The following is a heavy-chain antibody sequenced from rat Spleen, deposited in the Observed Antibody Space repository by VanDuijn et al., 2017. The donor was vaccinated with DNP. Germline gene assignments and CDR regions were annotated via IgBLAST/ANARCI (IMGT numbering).Heavy chain of an antibody. CDR1: GFSLTDYN. V-gene: IGHV2S12*01. CDR3: TRDLNWGGFFDY. Sequence: QVQLKETGPGLVQPTQTLSITCTVSGFSLTDYNVHWVRQPPGKVLEWIAAISTGGSTYYNSALKSRLSISRDTSKSQVFLKMNSLQTEDTAIYYCTRDLNWGGFFDYWGQGVMVTVSS. J-gene: IGHJ2*01. CDR2: ISTGGST. D-gene: IGHD5-1*01.